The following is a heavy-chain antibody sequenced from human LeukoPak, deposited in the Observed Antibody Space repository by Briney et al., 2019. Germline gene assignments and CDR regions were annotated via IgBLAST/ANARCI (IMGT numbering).Heavy chain of an antibody. CDR3: TNANKVYYFDD. CDR2: IWYDEDAK. V-gene: IGHV3-33*06. J-gene: IGHJ4*02. CDR1: GFTFSDCH. Sequence: PGRSLRLSYAASGFTFSDCHIHWVRQAPGKGLDWVALIWYDEDAKFYADSVKGRFTISRDNSKNTLFLQMSSLRAEDTAQYYCTNANKVYYFDDWGQGTLVTVSS.